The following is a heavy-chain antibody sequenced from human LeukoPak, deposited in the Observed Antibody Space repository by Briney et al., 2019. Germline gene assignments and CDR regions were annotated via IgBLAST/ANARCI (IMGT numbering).Heavy chain of an antibody. J-gene: IGHJ6*02. CDR1: GFTFSTYW. V-gene: IGHV3-7*02. CDR2: IKEDGSEQ. CDR3: ARSGSTYYYGMDV. D-gene: IGHD3-10*01. Sequence: PGGSLRLSCAASGFTFSTYWMNWVRQAPGKGLEWVAHIKEDGSEQYYVDSVKGRFTVSRDNAKNSLYLQMDSLRAEDTAVYYCARSGSTYYYGMDVWGQGTTVTVSS.